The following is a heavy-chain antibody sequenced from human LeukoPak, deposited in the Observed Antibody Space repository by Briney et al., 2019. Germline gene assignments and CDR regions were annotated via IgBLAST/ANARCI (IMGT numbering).Heavy chain of an antibody. CDR2: ISSSSSYI. Sequence: GGSLRLSCAASGFTFSNYAMSWVRQAPGKGLEWVSSISSSSSYIYYADSVKGRFTISRDNAKNSLYLQMNSLRAEDTAVYYCARGGSSWPPLKYWGQGTLVTVSS. V-gene: IGHV3-21*01. CDR3: ARGGSSWPPLKY. J-gene: IGHJ4*02. CDR1: GFTFSNYA. D-gene: IGHD6-13*01.